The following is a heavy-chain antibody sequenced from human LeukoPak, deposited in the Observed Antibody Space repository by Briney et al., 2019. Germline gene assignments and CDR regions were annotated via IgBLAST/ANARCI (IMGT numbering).Heavy chain of an antibody. J-gene: IGHJ4*02. V-gene: IGHV1-18*01. CDR1: GYTFTSYR. CDR3: ARITHRDGDHLDY. D-gene: IGHD4-17*01. CDR2: ISAYNGNT. Sequence: GASVKVSCKASGYTFTSYRISWVRQAAGQGREWMGWISAYNGNTNYVQNFQGRVTMTTDTSTSTAYMELRSLRSADTAVFYCARITHRDGDHLDYWGQGTLVTVSS.